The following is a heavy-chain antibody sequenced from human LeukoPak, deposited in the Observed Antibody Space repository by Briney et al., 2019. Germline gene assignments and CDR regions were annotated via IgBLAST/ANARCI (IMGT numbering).Heavy chain of an antibody. CDR1: GGSISSGGYS. J-gene: IGHJ4*02. Sequence: SETLSLTCAVSGGSISSGGYSWSWIRQPPGKGLEWIGYMYHSGSIYNPSLKSRVTISVDRSKNQFSLKLSSVTAADTAVYYCARVVAAAGNSFDFWGQETLVTVSS. CDR3: ARVVAAAGNSFDF. V-gene: IGHV4-30-2*01. CDR2: MYHSGS. D-gene: IGHD6-13*01.